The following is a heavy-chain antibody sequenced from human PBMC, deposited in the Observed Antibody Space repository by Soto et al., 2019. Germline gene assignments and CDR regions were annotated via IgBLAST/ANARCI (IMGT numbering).Heavy chain of an antibody. J-gene: IGHJ6*02. CDR1: GASVSGGRYH. V-gene: IGHV4-61*01. Sequence: SETLSLTCTVSGASVSGGRYHWTWIRQPPGKGLEWIGYITNSGITNYNPSLKSRVTISVDTSKNQFSLRLTSVTAADTAVYYCARDRRPYQYDSAGYHNYYYYGMDVWGLGATVTVS. CDR3: ARDRRPYQYDSAGYHNYYYYGMDV. CDR2: ITNSGIT. D-gene: IGHD3-22*01.